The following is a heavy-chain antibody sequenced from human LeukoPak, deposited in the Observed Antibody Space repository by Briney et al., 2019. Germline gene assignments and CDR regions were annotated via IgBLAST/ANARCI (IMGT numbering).Heavy chain of an antibody. D-gene: IGHD3-10*01. V-gene: IGHV1-2*02. J-gene: IGHJ4*01. Sequence: GVAVNLSCKASGYTFTGYYMHWVRQAPGQGLEWMGWINPNSGGTNYAQKFQGRVTMTRDTSISTAYMELSRLRSDDTAVYYCARNLGYYGSGSYFSQTDYWGQATLVTVSS. CDR1: GYTFTGYY. CDR2: INPNSGGT. CDR3: ARNLGYYGSGSYFSQTDY.